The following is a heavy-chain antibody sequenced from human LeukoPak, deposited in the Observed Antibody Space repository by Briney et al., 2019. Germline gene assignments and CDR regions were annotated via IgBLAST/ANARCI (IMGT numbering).Heavy chain of an antibody. CDR2: IIPIFGTA. J-gene: IGHJ4*02. V-gene: IGHV1-69*13. CDR1: GGTFSSYA. Sequence: SVKVSCKASGGTFSSYAISWVRQAPGQGLEWMGGIIPIFGTANYAQKFQGRVTITADESTSTAYMELSSLRSEDTAVYYCAMGDSSGYYKRYYFDYWGQGTLVTVSS. CDR3: AMGDSSGYYKRYYFDY. D-gene: IGHD3-22*01.